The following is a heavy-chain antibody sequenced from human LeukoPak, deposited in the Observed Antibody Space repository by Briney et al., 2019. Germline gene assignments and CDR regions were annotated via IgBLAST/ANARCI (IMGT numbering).Heavy chain of an antibody. D-gene: IGHD4-17*01. Sequence: GASVKVSCKASGYTFTSYYMHWVRQAPGQGLEWMGIINPGGGSASYAQKFQGRVTMTRDTSTSTVYMELSSQRSEDTAVYYCARDLVTTVTRYFDYWGQGTLVTVSS. J-gene: IGHJ4*02. CDR1: GYTFTSYY. V-gene: IGHV1-46*01. CDR3: ARDLVTTVTRYFDY. CDR2: INPGGGSA.